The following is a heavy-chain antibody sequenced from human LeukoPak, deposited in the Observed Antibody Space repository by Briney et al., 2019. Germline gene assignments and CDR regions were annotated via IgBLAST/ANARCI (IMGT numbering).Heavy chain of an antibody. D-gene: IGHD6-19*01. V-gene: IGHV1-18*01. CDR3: ARPYSSGWYEVYGMDV. Sequence: ASVKVSCKASGYTFTSYGISWVRQAPGQGLEWMGWISAYNGNTNYAQKLQGRVTMTTDTSTSTAYMELRSLRSEDTAVYYCARPYSSGWYEVYGMDVWGQGTTVTVSS. J-gene: IGHJ6*02. CDR1: GYTFTSYG. CDR2: ISAYNGNT.